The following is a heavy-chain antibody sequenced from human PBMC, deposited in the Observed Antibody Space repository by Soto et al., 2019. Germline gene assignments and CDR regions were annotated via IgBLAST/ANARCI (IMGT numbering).Heavy chain of an antibody. Sequence: KASETLSLTCGVSGGSISSSNCWSFVRQPPGKGLEWLGEIYHSGSTNYNPSLKSRVTISVDKSKNQFSLKLSSVTAADTAVYYCARERVAVAGSVIDYWGQGTLVTVSS. CDR1: GGSISSSNC. V-gene: IGHV4-4*02. CDR2: IYHSGST. J-gene: IGHJ4*02. CDR3: ARERVAVAGSVIDY. D-gene: IGHD6-19*01.